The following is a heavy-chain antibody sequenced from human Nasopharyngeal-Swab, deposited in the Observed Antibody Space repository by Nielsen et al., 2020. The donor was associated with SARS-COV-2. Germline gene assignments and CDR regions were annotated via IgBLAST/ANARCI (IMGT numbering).Heavy chain of an antibody. J-gene: IGHJ5*02. CDR2: ISHNSGT. Sequence: GSLRLSCTVSGVSITSQYWSWIRQPPGKGLEWIGYISHNSGTSYNPSLKSRVTMFMDTSKNQFSLRLTSLTAADTAVYYCAKEGATGWFDPCGQGTLVTVSS. CDR3: AKEGATGWFDP. CDR1: GVSITSQY. V-gene: IGHV4-59*11.